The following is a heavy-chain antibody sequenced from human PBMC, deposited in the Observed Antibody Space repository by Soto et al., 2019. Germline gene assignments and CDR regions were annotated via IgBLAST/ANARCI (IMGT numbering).Heavy chain of an antibody. D-gene: IGHD3-22*01. Sequence: QVELVQSGAEVKKPGSSVKVSCQASEDTFSNYAISWVRQAPGQGLEWMGGIIPIFGTANYAQKLQGRVTITADTSANTGYLELSSLRPEETAVHYCASTTYESSAYYYWYLRLLGRGTLITVDS. V-gene: IGHV1-69*06. J-gene: IGHJ2*01. CDR1: EDTFSNYA. CDR2: IIPIFGTA. CDR3: ASTTYESSAYYYWYLRL.